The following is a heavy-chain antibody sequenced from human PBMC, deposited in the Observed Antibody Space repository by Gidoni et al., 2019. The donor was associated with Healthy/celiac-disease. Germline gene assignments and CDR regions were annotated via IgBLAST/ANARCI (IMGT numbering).Heavy chain of an antibody. V-gene: IGHV1-2*02. CDR3: ASEYYGSGSYHGYYYYYGMDV. Sequence: QVQLLQSGAEVNKPGASVKVSCTSSGYTFTGYSMHWVRQAPGQGLEWMGWINPNSGGTNYAQKFQGRVTMTRDTSISTAYMELSRLRSDDTAVYYCASEYYGSGSYHGYYYYYGMDVWGQGTTVTVSS. CDR1: GYTFTGYS. CDR2: INPNSGGT. D-gene: IGHD3-10*01. J-gene: IGHJ6*02.